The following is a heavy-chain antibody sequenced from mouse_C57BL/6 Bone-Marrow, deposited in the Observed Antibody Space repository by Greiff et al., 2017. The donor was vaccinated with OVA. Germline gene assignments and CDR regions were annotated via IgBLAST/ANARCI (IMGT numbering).Heavy chain of an antibody. CDR2: VWRGGST. CDR3: ARGYYDYDGFAY. J-gene: IGHJ3*01. D-gene: IGHD2-4*01. V-gene: IGHV2-2*01. Sequence: QVQLQQSGPGLVQPLPSLSITCTVSGFSLTSYGVHWVRQSPGKGLEWLGVVWRGGSTDYNAAFISRLSISKYNSKSQVFFKMNGLQADDTAIYYGARGYYDYDGFAYRGQGALVTVSA. CDR1: GFSLTSYG.